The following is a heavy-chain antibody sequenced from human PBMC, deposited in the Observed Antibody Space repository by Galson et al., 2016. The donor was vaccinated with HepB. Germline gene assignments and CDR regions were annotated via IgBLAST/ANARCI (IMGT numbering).Heavy chain of an antibody. D-gene: IGHD3-10*01. Sequence: SLRLSCAASGFTFSSYAMSWVRPAPGKGLEWVSGISGSGGRTYYADSVKGRFTISRDNSKNTLCLQMNSLRAEDTAVYYCAKDGYVGSGSALDGMDVWGQGTTVTFAS. J-gene: IGHJ6*02. CDR1: GFTFSSYA. CDR3: AKDGYVGSGSALDGMDV. CDR2: ISGSGGRT. V-gene: IGHV3-23*01.